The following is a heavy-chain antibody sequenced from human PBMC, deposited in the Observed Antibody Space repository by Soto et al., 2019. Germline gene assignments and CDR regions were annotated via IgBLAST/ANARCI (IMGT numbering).Heavy chain of an antibody. D-gene: IGHD5-12*01. CDR2: IIPILGIA. J-gene: IGHJ4*02. Sequence: QVQLVQSGAEVKKPGSSVKVSCKASGGTFSSYTISWVRQAPGQGLEWMERIIPILGIANYAQKFQGRVTITADKSTSTAYMELSSLRSEDTVVYYCARDRQMATITLETYYFDYWGQGTLVTVSS. CDR3: ARDRQMATITLETYYFDY. CDR1: GGTFSSYT. V-gene: IGHV1-69*08.